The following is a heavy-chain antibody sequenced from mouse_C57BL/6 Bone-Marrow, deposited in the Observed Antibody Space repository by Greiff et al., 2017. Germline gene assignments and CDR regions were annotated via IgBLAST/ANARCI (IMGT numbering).Heavy chain of an antibody. V-gene: IGHV1-81*01. CDR2: IYPRSGNT. J-gene: IGHJ3*01. D-gene: IGHD2-12*01. CDR3: ARWDYKAY. Sequence: QVQLQQSGAELARPGASVKLSCKASGYTFTSYGISWVKQRTGQGLEWIGEIYPRSGNTYYTEKFKGKATLTADKSSSTAYMELRSLTSEDSAVYFGARWDYKAYWGQGTLVTVSA. CDR1: GYTFTSYG.